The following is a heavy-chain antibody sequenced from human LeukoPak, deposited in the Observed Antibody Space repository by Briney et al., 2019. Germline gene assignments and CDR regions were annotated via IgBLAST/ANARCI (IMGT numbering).Heavy chain of an antibody. CDR2: ISSSSSYI. J-gene: IGHJ4*02. V-gene: IGHV3-21*01. CDR3: ARRDRTTVTTVIDY. D-gene: IGHD4-17*01. Sequence: GGSLRFSCAASGFTFSSNSMNWVRRPPGKGLKGFSSISSSSSYINYADSVKGRFTISRDNAKTSLYLQMNSLRAEDTAVYYCARRDRTTVTTVIDYWGQRTLVSVSS. CDR1: GFTFSSNS.